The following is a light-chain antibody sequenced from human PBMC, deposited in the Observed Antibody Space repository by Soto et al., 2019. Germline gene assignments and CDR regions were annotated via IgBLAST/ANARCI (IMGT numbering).Light chain of an antibody. J-gene: IGKJ5*01. CDR2: EVS. V-gene: IGKV2D-29*02. CDR3: MQSTQLPPT. Sequence: DIVMSQSPLSLPVTTGEPASISSRSSQSLLHITGETFLFWYLQKPGQSPQLLIYEVSTRVSGVPDRFSGSGSGTDFTLEISRVETDDVGIYYCMQSTQLPPTFGQGTRLEI. CDR1: QSLLHITGETF.